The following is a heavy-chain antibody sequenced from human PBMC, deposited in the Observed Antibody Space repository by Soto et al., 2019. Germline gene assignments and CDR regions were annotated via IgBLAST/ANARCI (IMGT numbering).Heavy chain of an antibody. Sequence: EVQLVESGGGLVEPGGSLRLSGAASGITFSNAWMNWVRKAPGKGLEYIGRIRSKTDGGTTEYAAPVEGRFTVSRDDSKHTLYLQMSGLKTEDTAVYYCTTTRPGTNVFDIWGQGTLVTVSS. CDR1: GITFSNAW. CDR3: TTTRPGTNVFDI. D-gene: IGHD6-13*01. V-gene: IGHV3-15*01. J-gene: IGHJ3*02. CDR2: IRSKTDGGTT.